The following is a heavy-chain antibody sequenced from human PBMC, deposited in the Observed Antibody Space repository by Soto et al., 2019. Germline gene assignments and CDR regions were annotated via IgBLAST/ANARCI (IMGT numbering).Heavy chain of an antibody. D-gene: IGHD3-3*01. Sequence: GGSLRLSCAASGFTFSDYYMSWIRQAPGKGLEWVSYISSSGSTIYYADSVKGRFTISRDNAKNSLYLQMNSLRAEDTAVYYCLQFFYFWSGSFSRDYYYYMDVWGKGTTVTVSS. V-gene: IGHV3-11*01. CDR1: GFTFSDYY. CDR2: ISSSGSTI. J-gene: IGHJ6*03. CDR3: LQFFYFWSGSFSRDYYYYMDV.